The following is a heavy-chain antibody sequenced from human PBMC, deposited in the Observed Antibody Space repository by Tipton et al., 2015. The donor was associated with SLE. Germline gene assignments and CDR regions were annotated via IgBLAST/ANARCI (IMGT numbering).Heavy chain of an antibody. CDR1: GGSISSSSYY. V-gene: IGHV4-39*01. J-gene: IGHJ4*02. D-gene: IGHD6-13*01. Sequence: TLSLTCSVSGGSISSSSYYWGWIRQPPGKGLEWIGSIYYSGSTYYNPSPKSRVTISVDTSKNQFSLKLSSVTAADTAVYYCARGYSSSWSDLDYWGQGTLVTVSS. CDR3: ARGYSSSWSDLDY. CDR2: IYYSGST.